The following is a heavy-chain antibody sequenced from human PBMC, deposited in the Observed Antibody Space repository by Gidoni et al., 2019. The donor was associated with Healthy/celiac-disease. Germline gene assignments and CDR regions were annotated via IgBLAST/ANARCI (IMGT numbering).Heavy chain of an antibody. V-gene: IGHV4-59*01. CDR3: ARNDFWSGYYDY. Sequence: QVQLQESGPGLVQPSETLSLTCTVSGGSISSYYWSWIRQPPGKGLEWIGYIYYSGSTNYNPSLKSRVTISVDTSKNQFSLKLSSVTAADTAVYYCARNDFWSGYYDYWGQGTLVTVSS. CDR2: IYYSGST. D-gene: IGHD3-3*01. J-gene: IGHJ4*02. CDR1: GGSISSYY.